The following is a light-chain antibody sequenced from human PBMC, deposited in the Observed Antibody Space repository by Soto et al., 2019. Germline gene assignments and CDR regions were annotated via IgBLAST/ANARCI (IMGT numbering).Light chain of an antibody. Sequence: DIQMTQSPSSLSASVGDRVTITCRASQGIGNGLGWFQQKPGRAPKRLMYGASSLESGVPPRFSGSGSGTEFTLTISSLQPEDFATYYCLQHNSYPRTFGQGTKVEIK. V-gene: IGKV1-17*01. CDR1: QGIGNG. CDR2: GAS. J-gene: IGKJ1*01. CDR3: LQHNSYPRT.